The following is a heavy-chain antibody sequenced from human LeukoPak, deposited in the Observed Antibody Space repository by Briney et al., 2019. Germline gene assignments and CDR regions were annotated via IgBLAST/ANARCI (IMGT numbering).Heavy chain of an antibody. D-gene: IGHD5-12*01. CDR1: GFTFSSYA. CDR3: ARAERGGYSGYDYGMDL. CDR2: ISYDGSNT. Sequence: GRFLRLSCAASGFTFSSYAMHWVRQAPGRGLEWVAVISYDGSNTYYADSVKGRFTISRDNSKNTLYLQMNSLRAEDTAVYYCARAERGGYSGYDYGMDLWGKGTTVTVSS. J-gene: IGHJ6*04. V-gene: IGHV3-30*04.